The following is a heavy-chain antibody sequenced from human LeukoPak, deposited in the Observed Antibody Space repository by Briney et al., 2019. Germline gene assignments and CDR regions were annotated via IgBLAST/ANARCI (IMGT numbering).Heavy chain of an antibody. CDR1: GGSISSYY. Sequence: SETLSLTCTVSGGSISSYYWSWIRQPPGKGLEWIGCIYYSGSTNYNPSLKSRVTISVDTSKNQFSLKLSSVTAADTAVYYCARVGSSTDGEIDYWGQGTLVTVSS. CDR3: ARVGSSTDGEIDY. D-gene: IGHD2-2*01. CDR2: IYYSGST. V-gene: IGHV4-59*01. J-gene: IGHJ4*02.